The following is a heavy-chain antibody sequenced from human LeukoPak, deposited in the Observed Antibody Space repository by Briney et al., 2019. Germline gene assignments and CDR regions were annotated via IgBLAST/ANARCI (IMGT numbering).Heavy chain of an antibody. D-gene: IGHD3-10*01. CDR2: MSAYNGNT. CDR1: GYTFTSYG. J-gene: IGHJ5*02. V-gene: IGHV1-18*01. CDR3: ASYYYGSGVNWFDP. Sequence: ASVKVSCKASGYTFTSYGISWVRQAPGQGLEWMGWMSAYNGNTNYAQKLQGRVTMTEDTSTDTAYMELSSLRSEDTAVYYCASYYYGSGVNWFDPWGQGTLVTVSS.